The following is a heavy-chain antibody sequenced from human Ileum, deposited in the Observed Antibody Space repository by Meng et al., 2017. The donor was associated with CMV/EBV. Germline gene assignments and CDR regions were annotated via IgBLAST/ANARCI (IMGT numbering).Heavy chain of an antibody. D-gene: IGHD5-12*01. V-gene: IGHV4-4*07. CDR3: ARGFVATDSNWFDP. CDR1: GGSISTYY. CDR2: INAGGST. Sequence: HVHRQESGPGLVQPSEALSLTCSVAGGSISTYYWAWVRRPAGKALEWIGRINAGGSTNDNPSLKSRVTMSVDTSKNQFSLKVTSVTAADTAVYYCARGFVATDSNWFDPWGQGTLVTVSS. J-gene: IGHJ5*02.